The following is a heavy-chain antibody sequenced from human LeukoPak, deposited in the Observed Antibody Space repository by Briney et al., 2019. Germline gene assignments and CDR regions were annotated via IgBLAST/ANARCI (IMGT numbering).Heavy chain of an antibody. Sequence: GGSLRLSCGPSGFTFSSYSMNWVRQAPGKGLEWVSSISSSSSYIYYAASVKGRFTISRDNAKNSLYLQMNSLRAEDTAVYYCARRTIAAAGTSADHWGQGTLVTVSS. J-gene: IGHJ5*02. CDR1: GFTFSSYS. D-gene: IGHD6-13*01. CDR2: ISSSSSYI. V-gene: IGHV3-21*01. CDR3: ARRTIAAAGTSADH.